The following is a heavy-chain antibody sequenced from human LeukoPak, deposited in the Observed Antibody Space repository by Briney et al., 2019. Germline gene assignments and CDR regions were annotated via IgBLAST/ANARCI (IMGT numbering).Heavy chain of an antibody. Sequence: GGSLRLSCAASGFTFSSYSMDWVRQAPGKGLEWVSSISSSSSYIYYADSVKGRFTISRDNAKNSLYLQMNSLRAEVTAVYYCAREITDFSVYYYYMDGWAKGPRSPSP. CDR2: ISSSSSYI. J-gene: IGHJ6*03. CDR1: GFTFSSYS. D-gene: IGHD3-3*01. CDR3: AREITDFSVYYYYMDG. V-gene: IGHV3-21*01.